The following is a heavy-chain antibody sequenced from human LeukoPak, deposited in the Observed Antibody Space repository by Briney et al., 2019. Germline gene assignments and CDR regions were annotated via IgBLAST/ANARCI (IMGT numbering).Heavy chain of an antibody. CDR3: ARGNCTNGFCYTA. J-gene: IGHJ5*02. D-gene: IGHD2-8*01. Sequence: PGGSLRLSCAASGFTVRNNYMNWVRQAPGKGLEWVSGIYSDGSTYYADSVKGRFTISRDNSKNTLYLQMNSLRAEDTAVYYCARGNCTNGFCYTAWGQGTLVTVSS. CDR1: GFTVRNNY. V-gene: IGHV3-53*01. CDR2: IYSDGST.